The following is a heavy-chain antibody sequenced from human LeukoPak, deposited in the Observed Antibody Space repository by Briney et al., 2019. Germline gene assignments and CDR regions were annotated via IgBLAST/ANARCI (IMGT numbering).Heavy chain of an antibody. D-gene: IGHD6-13*01. Sequence: PGGSLRLSCAASGFTISSNWMHWVRQAPGKGLLWVSRINSDGSDISYADSVKGRFTISRDNAKNSLYLQLSSLRAEDTAVYYCARDPGMMRAAACGDYWGQGTLVIVSS. J-gene: IGHJ4*02. CDR2: INSDGSDI. V-gene: IGHV3-74*01. CDR3: ARDPGMMRAAACGDY. CDR1: GFTISSNW.